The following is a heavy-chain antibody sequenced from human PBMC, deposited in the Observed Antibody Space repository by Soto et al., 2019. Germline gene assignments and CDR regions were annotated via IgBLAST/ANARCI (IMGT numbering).Heavy chain of an antibody. CDR3: ATSWSGYYYYYGMDV. J-gene: IGHJ6*02. D-gene: IGHD3-3*01. Sequence: RRLSCAASGFTFSSYAMSWVRQAPGKGLEWVSAISGSGGSTYYADSVKGRFTISRDNSKNTLYLQMNSLRAEDTAVYYCATSWSGYYYYYGMDVWGQGTTVTVSS. CDR2: ISGSGGST. CDR1: GFTFSSYA. V-gene: IGHV3-23*01.